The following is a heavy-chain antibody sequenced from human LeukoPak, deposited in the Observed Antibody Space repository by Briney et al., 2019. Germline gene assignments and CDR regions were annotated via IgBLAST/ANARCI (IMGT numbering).Heavy chain of an antibody. CDR2: INHSGST. J-gene: IGHJ6*03. CDR3: ARVEETAGTGISYYYYYMDV. CDR1: GGSFSGYY. D-gene: IGHD6-19*01. Sequence: SETLSLTCAVYGGSFSGYYWSWIRQPPGKGLEWIGEINHSGSTNYNPSLKSRVTISVDTSKNQFSLKLSSVTAADTAVYYCARVEETAGTGISYYYYYMDVWGKGTTVTVSS. V-gene: IGHV4-34*01.